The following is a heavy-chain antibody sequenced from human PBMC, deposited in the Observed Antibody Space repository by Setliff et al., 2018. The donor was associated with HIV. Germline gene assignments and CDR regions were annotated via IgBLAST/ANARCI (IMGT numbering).Heavy chain of an antibody. CDR3: ARGWESRYQLLPGPFDY. V-gene: IGHV1-46*01. CDR2: INPNGGSR. D-gene: IGHD2-2*01. J-gene: IGHJ4*02. CDR1: GYTFSRYY. Sequence: RASVKVSCKASGYTFSRYYMHWVRQAPGQGLEWMGRINPNGGSRSYAQKFQGRVTMTRDTSTNTVYMELSSLRSEDTAVYYCARGWESRYQLLPGPFDYWGQGTLVTVS.